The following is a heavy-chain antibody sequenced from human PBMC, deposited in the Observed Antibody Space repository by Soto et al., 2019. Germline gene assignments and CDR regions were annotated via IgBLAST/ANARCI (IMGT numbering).Heavy chain of an antibody. Sequence: PSETLSLTGTVSGGSVSSGSYYWSWIRQPPGKGLEWIGYIYYSGSTNYNPSLKSRVTISVDTSKNQFSLKLSSVTAADTAVYYCARGNQYSPPDYWGQGTLVTVSS. J-gene: IGHJ4*02. CDR3: ARGNQYSPPDY. CDR2: IYYSGST. V-gene: IGHV4-61*01. D-gene: IGHD2-15*01. CDR1: GGSVSSGSYY.